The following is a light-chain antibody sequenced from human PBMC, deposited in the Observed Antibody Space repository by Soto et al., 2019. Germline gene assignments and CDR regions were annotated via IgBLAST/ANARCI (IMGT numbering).Light chain of an antibody. CDR2: DVS. CDR3: SPYTSIIL. J-gene: IGLJ2*01. V-gene: IGLV2-14*01. CDR1: SSDVGGYNY. Sequence: QSALTQPASVSGSPGQSITISCTGTSSDVGGYNYVSWYQQHPGKAPKLMIYDVSNRPSGVSNRFSGSKSGNTASLTISGLQDEDESDYYCSPYTSIILFGGGTQLTVL.